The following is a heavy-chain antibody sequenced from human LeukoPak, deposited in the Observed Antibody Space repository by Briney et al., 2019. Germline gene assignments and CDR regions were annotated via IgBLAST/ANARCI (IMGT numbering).Heavy chain of an antibody. CDR1: GYTFTSYY. Sequence: ASVKVSCKASGYTFTSYYMHWVRQAPGQGLAWMGIINPGGGSTSYAQKFQGRVTMTRDTSTSTVYMEMSSLRSEDTAVYYCARDDRSPLVPAATYNWFDPWGQGTLVTVSS. J-gene: IGHJ5*02. D-gene: IGHD2-2*01. V-gene: IGHV1-46*01. CDR2: INPGGGST. CDR3: ARDDRSPLVPAATYNWFDP.